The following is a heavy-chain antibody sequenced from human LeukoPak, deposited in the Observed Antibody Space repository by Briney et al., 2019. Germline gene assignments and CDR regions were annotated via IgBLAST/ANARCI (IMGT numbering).Heavy chain of an antibody. V-gene: IGHV3-23*01. D-gene: IGHD3-22*01. J-gene: IGHJ4*02. CDR1: GFTFSNYA. Sequence: GGSLRLSCAASGFTFSNYAMTWVRQAPGKGLEWVSAISGSGGGTYYADSVKGRFTISRDNSKNTLYLQMHGLRAEDTAVYYCAISIINYYDSSGYYYVPAGFDYWGQGTLVTVSS. CDR2: ISGSGGGT. CDR3: AISIINYYDSSGYYYVPAGFDY.